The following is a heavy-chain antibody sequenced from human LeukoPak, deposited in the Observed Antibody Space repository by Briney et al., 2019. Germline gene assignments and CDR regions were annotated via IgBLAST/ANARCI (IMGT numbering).Heavy chain of an antibody. V-gene: IGHV3-74*01. CDR3: ARATPVAAAGYCFDY. D-gene: IGHD6-13*01. CDR2: INSDGSSA. J-gene: IGHJ4*02. Sequence: GGSLRLSCAASGFTLRSYWMHWVRQAPGKGLVWVSRINSDGSSANYADSVKGRFTISRDNAKNTLYLQMDSLRAEDTAVYFCARATPVAAAGYCFDYWGQGTQVTVSS. CDR1: GFTLRSYW.